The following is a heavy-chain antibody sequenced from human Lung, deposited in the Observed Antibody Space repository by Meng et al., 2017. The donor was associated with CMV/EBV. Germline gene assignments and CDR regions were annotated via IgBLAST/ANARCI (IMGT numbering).Heavy chain of an antibody. CDR1: GGSSNAYF. D-gene: IGHD3-16*01. V-gene: IGHV4-34*01. J-gene: IGHJ5*02. Sequence: SQXXXLTXAVYGGSSNAYFWGCIRQPPGKGLEWIGEINPSGSINYNPTLKSRVTISLDTSKSQFTLKLTSVTVADTAIYYCARGRTTGGIKKRIWFDPWGPGNLV. CDR3: ARGRTTGGIKKRIWFDP. CDR2: INPSGSI.